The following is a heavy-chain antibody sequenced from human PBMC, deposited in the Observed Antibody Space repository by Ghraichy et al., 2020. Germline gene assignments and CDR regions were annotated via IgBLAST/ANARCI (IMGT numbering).Heavy chain of an antibody. J-gene: IGHJ4*02. CDR1: GFSFSVYD. Sequence: GESLNISCAASGFSFSVYDMSWVRQAPGKGLEWISGINSGGTTFYRDFVKGRFTVSTDDSKNIVYLQMDSLRAEDTAIYYCAKWNGFGDSWGQGTRVTVSS. V-gene: IGHV3-23*01. D-gene: IGHD1-1*01. CDR2: INSGGTT. CDR3: AKWNGFGDS.